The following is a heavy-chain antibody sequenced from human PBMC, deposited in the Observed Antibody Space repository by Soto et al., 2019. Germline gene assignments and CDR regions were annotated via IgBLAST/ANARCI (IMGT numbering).Heavy chain of an antibody. CDR1: GGSISSGDYY. V-gene: IGHV4-30-4*01. J-gene: IGHJ5*02. CDR3: ARVSGGGTTIPSWFDP. CDR2: IYYSGST. Sequence: PSETLSLTCTVSGGSISSGDYYWSWIRQPPGKGLEWIGYIYYSGSTYYNPSLKSRVTRSVDTSKNQFSLKRSSVTAADTAVYYCARVSGGGTTIPSWFDPWGQGTLVTVSS. D-gene: IGHD1-1*01.